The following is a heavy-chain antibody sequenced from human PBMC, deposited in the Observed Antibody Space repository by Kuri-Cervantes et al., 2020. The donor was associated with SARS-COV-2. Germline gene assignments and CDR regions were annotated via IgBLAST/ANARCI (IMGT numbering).Heavy chain of an antibody. CDR1: GFTFSAYN. Sequence: GGSLRLSCAASGFTFSAYNMNWVRQALGKGLEWVSFISSGSTTKYYADSVMGRFTISRDNAKNSLSLQMNSLRVEDMAVYYCAREYTSSSPFESWGQGTLVTVSS. CDR2: ISSGSTTK. V-gene: IGHV3-48*04. CDR3: AREYTSSSPFES. D-gene: IGHD6-6*01. J-gene: IGHJ4*02.